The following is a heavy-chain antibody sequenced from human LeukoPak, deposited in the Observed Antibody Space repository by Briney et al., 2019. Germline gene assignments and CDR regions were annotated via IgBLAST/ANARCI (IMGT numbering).Heavy chain of an antibody. CDR1: GFTVSSNY. CDR3: ARMGVGAMGF. D-gene: IGHD1-26*01. Sequence: GGSLRLACAASGFTVSSNYMSWVRQAPGKGLEWVSVIYSGGSTYYADSVKGRFTISRDNSKNILYLQMNSLRAEDTAVYYCARMGVGAMGFWGQGTLVTVSS. V-gene: IGHV3-53*01. CDR2: IYSGGST. J-gene: IGHJ4*02.